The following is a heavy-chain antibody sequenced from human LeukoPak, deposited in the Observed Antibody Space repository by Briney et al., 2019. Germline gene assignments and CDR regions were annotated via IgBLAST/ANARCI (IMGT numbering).Heavy chain of an antibody. CDR2: IYSGGST. CDR3: ARGPLSGSYGG. J-gene: IGHJ4*02. D-gene: IGHD1-26*01. V-gene: IGHV3-53*01. CDR1: GLRINNAW. Sequence: GGSLRLSCALSGLRINNAWMSWARQAPGKGLEWVSIIYSGGSTYYAASVKGRFTISRDNSKNTLYLQMNSLRAEDTAVYYCARGPLSGSYGGWGQGTLVTVSS.